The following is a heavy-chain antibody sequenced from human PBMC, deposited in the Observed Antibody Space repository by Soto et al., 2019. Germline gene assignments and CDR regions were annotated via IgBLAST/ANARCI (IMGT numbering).Heavy chain of an antibody. CDR3: VRDVIWSATLIWGVVARSFDI. Sequence: QLVQSGAEVRKPGASVNVSCRTSGYTFMNYGVSWVRQAPGQGLVWMGWINTYNGQTNVAQNFQGRVTLSSDASARTVSMELMSLRSDDTAMYFCVRDVIWSATLIWGVVARSFDIWGQGTAVTVSS. D-gene: IGHD3-3*01. J-gene: IGHJ3*02. CDR2: INTYNGQT. CDR1: GYTFMNYG. V-gene: IGHV1-18*01.